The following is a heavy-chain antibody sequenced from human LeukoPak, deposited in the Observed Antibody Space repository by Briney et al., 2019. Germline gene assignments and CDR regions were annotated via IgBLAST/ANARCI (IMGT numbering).Heavy chain of an antibody. CDR2: ISSSGDYI. Sequence: GGSLRLSCAASGFTFSSYTMNWVRQAPGKGLEWVSSISSSGDYIYYADSLKGRFIISRDNAKNSLYLQMSGLRAEDTAVYYCAKARGPGFGPSGFDYWGQGTLVTVSS. CDR3: AKARGPGFGPSGFDY. D-gene: IGHD3-10*01. CDR1: GFTFSSYT. J-gene: IGHJ4*02. V-gene: IGHV3-21*01.